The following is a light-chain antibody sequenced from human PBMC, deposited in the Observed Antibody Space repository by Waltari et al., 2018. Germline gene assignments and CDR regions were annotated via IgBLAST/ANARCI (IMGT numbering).Light chain of an antibody. CDR2: WAS. V-gene: IGKV4-1*01. CDR1: VLYSSKDKSY. CDR3: QQYYSTPPRT. J-gene: IGKJ1*01. Sequence: VLYSSKDKSYLAGYQQKPGHPPKLLIYWASTRESGVPDRFSGSVSGTDVTLTVSSLQAEDVAVYYCQQYYSTPPRTFGQGTKVEIK.